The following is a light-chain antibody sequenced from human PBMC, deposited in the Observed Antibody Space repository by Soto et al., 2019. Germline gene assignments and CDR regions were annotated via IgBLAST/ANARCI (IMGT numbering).Light chain of an antibody. Sequence: QSVLTQPPSASGTPGQRVTISCSGSSSNIGTNSVNWYQQLPGRAPKLLIYTNNQRPSGVPDRFSGSKSGTSASLAISGLQSEDEADYYCAAWDDSLIGVVFGGGTQLTVL. CDR2: TNN. CDR3: AAWDDSLIGVV. CDR1: SSNIGTNS. V-gene: IGLV1-44*01. J-gene: IGLJ2*01.